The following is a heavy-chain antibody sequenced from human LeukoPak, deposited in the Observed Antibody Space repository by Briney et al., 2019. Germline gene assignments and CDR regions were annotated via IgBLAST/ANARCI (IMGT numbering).Heavy chain of an antibody. CDR1: GFTFTSSA. CDR3: ARDLPYYYDSSGYYSLFDY. CDR2: IVVGSGNT. D-gene: IGHD3-22*01. Sequence: GASVKVSCKASGFTFTSSAMQWVRQARGQRLEWIGWIVVGSGNTNYAQKFQERVTITRDMSTSTAYMELSSLRSEDTAVYYCARDLPYYYDSSGYYSLFDYWGQGTLVTVSS. V-gene: IGHV1-58*02. J-gene: IGHJ4*02.